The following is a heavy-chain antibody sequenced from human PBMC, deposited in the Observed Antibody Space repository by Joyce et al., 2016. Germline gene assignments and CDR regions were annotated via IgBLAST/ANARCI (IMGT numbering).Heavy chain of an antibody. D-gene: IGHD3-16*01. Sequence: EVQLLESGGGLVQRGGSLRLSCAAVGFPVANFAMGWVRQARGKVLEWVSSGRGSGGSTYYADSVKGRVTISRDNSKNTHYLQMNSRRAEDSAVYYCAKGGGLDYWGRGTLVTVSS. V-gene: IGHV3-23*01. CDR2: GRGSGGST. CDR1: GFPVANFA. CDR3: AKGGGLDY. J-gene: IGHJ4*02.